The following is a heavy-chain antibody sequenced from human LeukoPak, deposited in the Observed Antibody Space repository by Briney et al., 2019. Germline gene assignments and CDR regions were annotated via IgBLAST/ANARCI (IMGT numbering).Heavy chain of an antibody. CDR2: ISGSGGST. Sequence: GGPLRLSCAASGFTFSSYAMSWVRQAPGKGLEWVSAISGSGGSTYYADSVKGRFTISRDNSENTLYLQMNSLRAEDTAVYYCAKDFPSYYDSSGYYQEYFQHWGQGTLVTVSS. J-gene: IGHJ1*01. CDR1: GFTFSSYA. V-gene: IGHV3-23*01. CDR3: AKDFPSYYDSSGYYQEYFQH. D-gene: IGHD3-22*01.